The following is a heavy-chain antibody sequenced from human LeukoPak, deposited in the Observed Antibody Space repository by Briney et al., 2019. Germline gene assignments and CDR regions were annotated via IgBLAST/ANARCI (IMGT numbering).Heavy chain of an antibody. V-gene: IGHV3-30*04. J-gene: IGHJ3*02. CDR2: ISYDGSNK. Sequence: QSGRSLRPSCEASGFSFRNYAMHWVRQAPGKGLECVATISYDGSNKYYGDSVKGRFTISRDNSRNTLYLQMNSLRAEDTAVYYCAREDDAFDIWGQGTMVTVSS. CDR3: AREDDAFDI. CDR1: GFSFRNYA.